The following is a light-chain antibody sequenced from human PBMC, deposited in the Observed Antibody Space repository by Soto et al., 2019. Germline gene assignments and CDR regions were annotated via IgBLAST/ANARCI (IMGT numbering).Light chain of an antibody. J-gene: IGKJ1*01. V-gene: IGKV3-20*01. CDR2: GAS. Sequence: EIVMTQAPGTLSLSPVERATLSCRASQSVSSNYLAWYQQKPGQAPRLLIYGASSRATGIPDRFSGSGSGTDFTLTISRLEPEDFAVYYCQQYGSSEETFGQGTKVDIK. CDR3: QQYGSSEET. CDR1: QSVSSNY.